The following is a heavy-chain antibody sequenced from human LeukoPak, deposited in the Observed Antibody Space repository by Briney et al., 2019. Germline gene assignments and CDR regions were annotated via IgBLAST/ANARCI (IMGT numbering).Heavy chain of an antibody. CDR3: ARVYCSSTSCYTGIYAFDI. D-gene: IGHD2-2*02. CDR1: GYTFTGYY. CDR2: INPNSGGT. Sequence: ASVKVSCKASGYTFTGYYMHWVRQAPGQGLEWMGWINPNSGGTNYAQKFQGRVTMTRDTSISTAYMELSRLRSDDTAVYYCARVYCSSTSCYTGIYAFDIWGQGTMVTVSS. J-gene: IGHJ3*02. V-gene: IGHV1-2*02.